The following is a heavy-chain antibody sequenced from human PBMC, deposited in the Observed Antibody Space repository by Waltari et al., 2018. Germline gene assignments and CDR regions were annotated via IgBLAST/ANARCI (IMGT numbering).Heavy chain of an antibody. D-gene: IGHD3-10*01. CDR3: ARNMESPYNAPYYFYYMDV. CDR2: IYYRGST. V-gene: IGHV4-39*01. Sequence: QLQLQESGPGLVKPSETLSLTGSVSGASITNSNSYWSWIRQPPGKGLEWIGSIYYRGSTYSSPSLKSRVTISLDTSKNQLSLKVSSVTVADTAIYFCARNMESPYNAPYYFYYMDVWGKGTTVTVSS. CDR1: GASITNSNSY. J-gene: IGHJ6*03.